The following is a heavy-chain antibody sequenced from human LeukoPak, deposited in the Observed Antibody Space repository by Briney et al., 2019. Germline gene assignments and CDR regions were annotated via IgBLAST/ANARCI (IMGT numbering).Heavy chain of an antibody. V-gene: IGHV3-23*01. CDR2: ISGSGGST. CDR1: GFTFSSYA. Sequence: GGSLRLSCAASGFTFSSYAMSWVRQAPGKGLEWVSAISGSGGSTYYADSVKGRFTISRDNSKNTLYLQMNSLRAEDTAVYYCARETRDYGGNEGPLGYWGQGTLVTVSS. D-gene: IGHD4-23*01. J-gene: IGHJ4*02. CDR3: ARETRDYGGNEGPLGY.